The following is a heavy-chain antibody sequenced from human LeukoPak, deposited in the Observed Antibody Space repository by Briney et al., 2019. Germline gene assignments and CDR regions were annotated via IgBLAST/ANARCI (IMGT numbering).Heavy chain of an antibody. CDR3: ARLGMVDYFDY. Sequence: GGSLRLSCAASGFTFSSYSMNWVRQAPGKGLEWVSSISSSSSYIYYADSVKGRFTISRGNAKNSLYLQMNSLRAEDTAVYYCARLGMVDYFDYWGQGTLVTVSS. CDR2: ISSSSSYI. J-gene: IGHJ4*02. CDR1: GFTFSSYS. D-gene: IGHD3-3*01. V-gene: IGHV3-21*01.